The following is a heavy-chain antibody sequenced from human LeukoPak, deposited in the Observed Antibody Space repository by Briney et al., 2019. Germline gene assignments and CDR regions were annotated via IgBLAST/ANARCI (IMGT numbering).Heavy chain of an antibody. CDR2: IYPGDSDT. J-gene: IGHJ3*02. Sequence: GESLKISCKGSGDSFISYWIGWVRQMPGRGLEWMGIIYPGDSDTRYSPSFHGQVTLSADKSISTAYLQWSSLQPTDSGMYYCARHRPYFDDVWGGGPGAIYIWGQGTMFTVSS. V-gene: IGHV5-51*01. CDR3: ARHRPYFDDVWGGGPGAIYI. D-gene: IGHD3-16*01. CDR1: GDSFISYW.